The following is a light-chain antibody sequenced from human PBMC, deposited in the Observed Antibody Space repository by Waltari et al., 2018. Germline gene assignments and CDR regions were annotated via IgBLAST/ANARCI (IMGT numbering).Light chain of an antibody. Sequence: DIQITQSLSSLSASVGHSFTITCRASQSISNYLTWYQQKPGEAPKVLIYAASSLQCGVPSRFSGSYSGTDFTLTISSLQPEDVATYYCQKSYSTPRTFGEGTKLEIK. J-gene: IGKJ2*02. CDR2: AAS. V-gene: IGKV1-39*01. CDR1: QSISNY. CDR3: QKSYSTPRT.